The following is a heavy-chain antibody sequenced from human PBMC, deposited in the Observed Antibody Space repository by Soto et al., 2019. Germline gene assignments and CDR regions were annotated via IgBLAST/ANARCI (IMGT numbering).Heavy chain of an antibody. Sequence: GGSLRLSCAASGFTVSSNYMSWVRQAPGKGLEWVSVIYSGGSTYYADSVKGRFTISRHNSKNTLYLQMNSLRAEDTAVYYCARVSQESKARIFDYWGQGTLVTVSS. CDR3: ARVSQESKARIFDY. V-gene: IGHV3-53*04. D-gene: IGHD1-26*01. CDR2: IYSGGST. CDR1: GFTVSSNY. J-gene: IGHJ4*02.